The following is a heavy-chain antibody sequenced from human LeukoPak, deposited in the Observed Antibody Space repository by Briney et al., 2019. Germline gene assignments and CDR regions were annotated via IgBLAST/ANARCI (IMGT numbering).Heavy chain of an antibody. Sequence: PGGSLRLSCAASGFTFSNAWMNWVRQAPGKGLEWVGRIKSKANGGTTDYAAPVKGRFTISRDDSKNTLYLQMNSLKTEDTAVYYCRSDSSGYYPNWFDPWGQGTLVTVSS. CDR3: RSDSSGYYPNWFDP. CDR2: IKSKANGGTT. V-gene: IGHV3-15*01. CDR1: GFTFSNAW. D-gene: IGHD3-22*01. J-gene: IGHJ5*02.